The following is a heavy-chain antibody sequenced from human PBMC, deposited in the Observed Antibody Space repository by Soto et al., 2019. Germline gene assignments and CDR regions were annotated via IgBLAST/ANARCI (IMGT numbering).Heavy chain of an antibody. CDR2: INHSGST. D-gene: IGHD2-15*01. Sequence: QVQLQQWGAGLLKPSETLSLTCAVYGGSFSGYYWSWIRQPPGKGLEWIGEINHSGSTNYNPSLKRRVTISVATSKNQFSLKLSSVTAADTAVYYCARVAVVADGMDVWGQGTTVTVSS. J-gene: IGHJ6*02. V-gene: IGHV4-34*01. CDR1: GGSFSGYY. CDR3: ARVAVVADGMDV.